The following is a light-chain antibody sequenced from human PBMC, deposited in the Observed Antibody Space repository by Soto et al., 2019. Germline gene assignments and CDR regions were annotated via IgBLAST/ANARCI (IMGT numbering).Light chain of an antibody. CDR2: GAS. CDR3: QQRGNWPPWT. Sequence: EIVLTQSPATLSLSPGERATLSCRASQSISDYLAWYQQKPGQAPRLLIYGASNRAPGIPARFSGSGSETDFTLTISSLEPEDFADYYCQQRGNWPPWTFGQGTKAEIK. V-gene: IGKV3-11*01. J-gene: IGKJ1*01. CDR1: QSISDY.